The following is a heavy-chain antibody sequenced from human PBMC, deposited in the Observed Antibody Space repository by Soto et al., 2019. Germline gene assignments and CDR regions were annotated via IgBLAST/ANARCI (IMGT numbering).Heavy chain of an antibody. CDR1: GYTFISYG. V-gene: IGHV1-18*01. J-gene: IGHJ4*02. Sequence: QVQLVQSGAEVKKPGASVTVSCKASGYTFISYGISWVRQAPGQGLEWMGWISTYNGDTNYAQKVQGRVTMATDTSTRTAYMELRSLRSDDTAVYYCARLGSGYDYFDYWGQGTLVTVSS. CDR2: ISTYNGDT. D-gene: IGHD5-12*01. CDR3: ARLGSGYDYFDY.